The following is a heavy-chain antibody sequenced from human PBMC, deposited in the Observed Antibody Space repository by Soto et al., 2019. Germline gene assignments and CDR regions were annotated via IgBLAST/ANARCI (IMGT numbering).Heavy chain of an antibody. CDR1: GGTFSSYA. CDR3: ARDSGYYGSGSLLRGYYFDY. Sequence: QVQLVQSGAEVKKPGSSVKVSCKASGGTFSSYAISWVRQAPGQGLELMGGIIPIFGTANYAQKFQGRVTITADESTSTAYMELSSLRSEDTAVYYCARDSGYYGSGSLLRGYYFDYWGQGTLVTVSS. CDR2: IIPIFGTA. D-gene: IGHD3-10*01. V-gene: IGHV1-69*01. J-gene: IGHJ4*02.